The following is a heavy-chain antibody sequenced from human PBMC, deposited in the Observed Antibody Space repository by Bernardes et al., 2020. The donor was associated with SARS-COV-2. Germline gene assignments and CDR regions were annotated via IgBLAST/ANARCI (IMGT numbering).Heavy chain of an antibody. Sequence: GGSLRLSCAASGFTFSDYGMAWVRQAPGWGLEWVAAIRVSGGRTFYADSVKGRFTITRDNSKNAVSLLMNSLRAEDAAVYYCTIDVAGEYSTWGQGTLVTVSS. J-gene: IGHJ5*02. D-gene: IGHD3-16*01. CDR2: IRVSGGRT. CDR3: TIDVAGEYST. V-gene: IGHV3-23*01. CDR1: GFTFSDYG.